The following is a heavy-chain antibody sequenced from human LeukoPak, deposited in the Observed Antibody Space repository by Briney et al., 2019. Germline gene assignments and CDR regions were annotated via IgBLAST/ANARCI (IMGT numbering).Heavy chain of an antibody. CDR2: INHSGST. Sequence: SETLSLTCAVYGGSFSGHYWSWIRQPPGKGLEWIGEINHSGSTNYNPSLKSRVTISVDTSKNQFSLKLSSVTAADTAVYYCASRVDYYGSGGAYNWFDPWGQGTLVTVSS. D-gene: IGHD3-10*01. CDR1: GGSFSGHY. CDR3: ASRVDYYGSGGAYNWFDP. V-gene: IGHV4-34*01. J-gene: IGHJ5*02.